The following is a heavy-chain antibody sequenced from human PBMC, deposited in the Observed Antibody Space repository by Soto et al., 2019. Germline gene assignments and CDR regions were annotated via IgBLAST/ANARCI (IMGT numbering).Heavy chain of an antibody. V-gene: IGHV1-8*01. CDR2: MSPTGGNT. J-gene: IGHJ6*02. CDR1: GHTFTNYN. CDR3: ARNQNDTIWGSFRYRGNYYGLDV. Sequence: QVQLVQSGAEVKKPGASVKVSCKVSGHTFTNYNINWVRQASGQGLEWMGWMSPTGGNTGYAQNFQGRVTMTWNTSISTAYMELSSLRSEDTAVYFCARNQNDTIWGSFRYRGNYYGLDVWGQGTTVTVSS. D-gene: IGHD3-16*02.